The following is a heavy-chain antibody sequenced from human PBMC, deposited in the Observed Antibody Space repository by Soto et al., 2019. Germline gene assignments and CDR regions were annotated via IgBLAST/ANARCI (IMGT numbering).Heavy chain of an antibody. V-gene: IGHV3-30*18. Sequence: GGSLRLSCAASGFTFSSYGMHWVRQAPGKGLEWVAVISYGGSNKYYADSVKGRFTISRDNSKNTLYLQMNSLRAEDTAVYYCAKDLEGMDVWGQGTTVTVSS. CDR3: AKDLEGMDV. J-gene: IGHJ6*02. CDR1: GFTFSSYG. CDR2: ISYGGSNK.